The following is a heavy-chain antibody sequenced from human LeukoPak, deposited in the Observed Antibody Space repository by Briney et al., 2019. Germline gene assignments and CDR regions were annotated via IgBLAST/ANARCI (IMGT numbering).Heavy chain of an antibody. V-gene: IGHV3-20*04. Sequence: PGGSLRLSCAASGFTFDDYGMSWVRQAPGKGLEWVSGINWNGGSTGYADSVKGRFTISRDNAKNSLYLQMNSLRAEDTVLYYCARANTMIVVADRHDAFDIWGQGTMVTVSS. D-gene: IGHD3-22*01. CDR2: INWNGGST. J-gene: IGHJ3*02. CDR3: ARANTMIVVADRHDAFDI. CDR1: GFTFDDYG.